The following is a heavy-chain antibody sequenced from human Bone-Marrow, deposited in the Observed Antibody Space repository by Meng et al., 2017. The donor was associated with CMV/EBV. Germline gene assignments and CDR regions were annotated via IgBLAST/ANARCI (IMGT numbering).Heavy chain of an antibody. J-gene: IGHJ6*01. D-gene: IGHD3-3*01. Sequence: ASVKVSCKASGYTFTSYDINWVRQATGQGLEWMGWMNPNSGNTGYAQKFQGRVTMTRNTSISTAYMELSSLRSEDTAVYYCARGGITIFGVVIMRPYYYYGMDVWGQGTMVTVSS. CDR2: MNPNSGNT. CDR1: GYTFTSYD. CDR3: ARGGITIFGVVIMRPYYYYGMDV. V-gene: IGHV1-8*01.